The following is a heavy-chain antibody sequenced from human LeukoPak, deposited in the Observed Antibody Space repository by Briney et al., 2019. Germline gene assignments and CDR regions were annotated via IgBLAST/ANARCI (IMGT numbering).Heavy chain of an antibody. CDR3: AAGGGSGWFSAPFDP. V-gene: IGHV1-2*06. Sequence: ASVKVSCKASGYTFTGYYMHWVRQAPGQGLEWMGRINPNSGGTNYVQKLQGRVTMTRDTSISTAYMELSRLRSDDTAVYYCAAGGGSGWFSAPFDPWGQGTLVTVSS. D-gene: IGHD6-19*01. CDR2: INPNSGGT. J-gene: IGHJ5*02. CDR1: GYTFTGYY.